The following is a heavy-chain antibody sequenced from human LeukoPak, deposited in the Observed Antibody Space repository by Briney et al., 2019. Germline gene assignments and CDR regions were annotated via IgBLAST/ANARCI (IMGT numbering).Heavy chain of an antibody. CDR1: DVSISSSDFY. CDR2: IYYTGST. D-gene: IGHD2-2*01. CDR3: ARGVAGTLPVVPAALFNY. V-gene: IGHV4-39*07. J-gene: IGHJ4*02. Sequence: SETLSLTCSVSDVSISSSDFYWGWIRQPPGKGLEWIGSIYYTGSTYYNPSLKSRVTISMDMSTNQFSLRLSSVTVADTAVFYCARGVAGTLPVVPAALFNYWGQGTLVTVSS.